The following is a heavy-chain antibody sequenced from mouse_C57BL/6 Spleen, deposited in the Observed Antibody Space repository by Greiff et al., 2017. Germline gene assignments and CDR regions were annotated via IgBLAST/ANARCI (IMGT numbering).Heavy chain of an antibody. Sequence: EVKLMESGGGLVKPGGSLKLSCAASGFNFSSYAMSWVRQTPEKRLEWVATISDGGSYNYYPDNVKGRFTIFRDNAKNNLYLQMSHLKSEDTAMFYCARDGYDGDAMGYWGQGPSVSLS. CDR1: GFNFSSYA. CDR2: ISDGGSYN. CDR3: ARDGYDGDAMGY. D-gene: IGHD2-2*01. J-gene: IGHJ4*01. V-gene: IGHV5-4*01.